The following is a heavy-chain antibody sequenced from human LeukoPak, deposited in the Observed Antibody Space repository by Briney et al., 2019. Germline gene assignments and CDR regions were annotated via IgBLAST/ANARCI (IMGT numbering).Heavy chain of an antibody. V-gene: IGHV3-21*01. CDR2: ISSSSTYI. J-gene: IGHJ6*03. D-gene: IGHD2-2*01. CDR3: ARDVHCSSTSCPTEIYYYYYMDV. CDR1: GFTFSSYS. Sequence: PGGSLRLSCAASGFTFSSYSTNWVRQAPGKGLEWVSSISSSSTYIYYADSVKGRFTISRDNAKNSLYLQMNSLRAEDTAVYYCARDVHCSSTSCPTEIYYYYYMDVWGKGTTVTVSS.